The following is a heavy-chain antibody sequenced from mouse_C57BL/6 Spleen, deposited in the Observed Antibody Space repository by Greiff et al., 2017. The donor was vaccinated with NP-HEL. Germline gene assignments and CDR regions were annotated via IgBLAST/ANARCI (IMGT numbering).Heavy chain of an antibody. CDR1: GFSLSTSGMG. Sequence: QVTLKVCGPGILQSSQTLSLTCSFSGFSLSTSGMGVSWIRQPSGKGLEWLAHIYWDDDKRFNPSLKSRLTISKDTSRNQVFLKITSVDTADTATYYCARSYYYGSSYYYAMDYWGQGTLVTVSS. D-gene: IGHD1-1*01. J-gene: IGHJ4*01. V-gene: IGHV8-12*01. CDR3: ARSYYYGSSYYYAMDY. CDR2: IYWDDDK.